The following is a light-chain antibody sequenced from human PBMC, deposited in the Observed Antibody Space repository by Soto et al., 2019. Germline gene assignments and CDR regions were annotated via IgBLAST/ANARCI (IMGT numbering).Light chain of an antibody. V-gene: IGKV3D-20*01. CDR1: QSISSSY. CDR3: QQYGSSPIT. J-gene: IGKJ5*01. CDR2: DTS. Sequence: EILMTQSPATLSVSPGERATLSFRASQSISSSYVAWYQHKPGLAPRLLIHDTSSRAIGIPDRFSGSKSGTNFTLTIRRMEPEDVGMYYCQQYGSSPITFGQGTRLEIK.